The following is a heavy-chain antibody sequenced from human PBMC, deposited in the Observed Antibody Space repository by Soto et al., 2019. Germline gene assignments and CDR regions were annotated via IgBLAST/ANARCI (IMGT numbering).Heavy chain of an antibody. CDR3: ARELPISWSFDY. CDR2: TNTDGKSA. J-gene: IGHJ4*02. D-gene: IGHD2-21*01. CDR1: GFTFSSYW. Sequence: LRLSCEASGFTFSSYWMHWVRQSPGKGLEWLVRTNTDGKSATFADSVKGRFTLSRDNPRNRLYLEMHSLRAEDTAVYYCARELPISWSFDYWGQGTPVTVS. V-gene: IGHV3-74*01.